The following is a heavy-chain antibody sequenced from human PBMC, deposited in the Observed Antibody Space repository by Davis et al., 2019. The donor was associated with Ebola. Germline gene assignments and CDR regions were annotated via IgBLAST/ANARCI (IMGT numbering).Heavy chain of an antibody. CDR3: ARDPGTTVGIYYYYGKDV. Sequence: ASVKVSCKASGYTFTSYAIHWVRQAPGQRLEWMGWINAGNGNTKYSQKFQGRVTITRDTSVSTAYMELSSLRSEDTAVYYCARDPGTTVGIYYYYGKDVWGQGTTVTVSS. J-gene: IGHJ6*02. D-gene: IGHD4-11*01. CDR1: GYTFTSYA. V-gene: IGHV1-3*01. CDR2: INAGNGNT.